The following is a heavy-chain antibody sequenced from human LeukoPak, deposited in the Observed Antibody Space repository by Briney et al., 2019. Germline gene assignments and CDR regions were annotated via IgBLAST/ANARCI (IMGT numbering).Heavy chain of an antibody. CDR2: INPTGGST. J-gene: IGHJ4*02. V-gene: IGHV1-46*01. CDR1: GYTFTNYY. D-gene: IGHD6-6*01. CDR3: ARTAARRFDY. Sequence: ASVTVSCKASGYTFTNYYMHWVRQAPGQGLEWMGIINPTGGSTTYAQKFQGRVTMTRDTSTSTVYMELSSLRSDDTAVYYCARTAARRFDYWGQGTLVTVSS.